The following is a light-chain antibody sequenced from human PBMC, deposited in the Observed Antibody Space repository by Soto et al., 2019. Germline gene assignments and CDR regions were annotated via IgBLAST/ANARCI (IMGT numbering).Light chain of an antibody. CDR2: AAS. V-gene: IGKV1-39*01. J-gene: IGKJ5*01. CDR3: QQSYSFPIT. CDR1: QGISDH. Sequence: DIQMTQSPSSLSASVGDRVTITCRASQGISDHLNWYQQKPGKAPNLLLYAASNLPSGVPSRFSGSGSGTDFTLSIISLHPDDSATYFCQQSYSFPITFGQGTRLEIK.